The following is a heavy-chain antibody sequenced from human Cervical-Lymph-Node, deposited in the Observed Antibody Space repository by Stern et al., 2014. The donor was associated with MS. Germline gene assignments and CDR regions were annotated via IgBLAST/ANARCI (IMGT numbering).Heavy chain of an antibody. V-gene: IGHV3-30*03. CDR2: ISYDGSNE. D-gene: IGHD2/OR15-2a*01. Sequence: QVQLEESGGGVVQPGRSLRLSCAASGFTFSSYGMHWVRQAPGQGLEWVTLISYDGSNEYYADSVKGRFTISRDNSKNTVYLQMNSLRPEDTAVYYCARPRRPYFFRGNHHYYGMDVWGQGTRVSVSS. CDR3: ARPRRPYFFRGNHHYYGMDV. CDR1: GFTFSSYG. J-gene: IGHJ6*02.